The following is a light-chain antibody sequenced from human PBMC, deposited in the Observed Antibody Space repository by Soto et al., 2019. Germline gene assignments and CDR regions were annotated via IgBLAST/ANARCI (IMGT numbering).Light chain of an antibody. CDR1: QGISSW. V-gene: IGKV1D-12*01. CDR2: GAS. CDR3: QQTNSFPFT. J-gene: IGKJ5*01. Sequence: DIQMTQSPSSVSASVGDRVTLTCMASQGISSWLSWYQQRPGKAPNLLIYGASNLESGVPSRFSGSGSGTSFTLTITSLQPEDFATYYCQQTNSFPFTFGQGTRLEI.